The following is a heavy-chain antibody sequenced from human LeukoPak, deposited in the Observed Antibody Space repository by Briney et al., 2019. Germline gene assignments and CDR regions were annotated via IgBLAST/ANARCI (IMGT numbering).Heavy chain of an antibody. J-gene: IGHJ4*02. CDR2: ISGSGGTT. CDR3: AKRLSIAGTYHFDC. V-gene: IGHV3-23*01. D-gene: IGHD2-15*01. CDR1: GFTFSNYG. Sequence: GGSLRLSCAASGFTFSNYGMNWVRQAPGKGLEWVSRISGSGGTTFYADSVKGRVTISIDESKNPLYLQMNSVRAEDTAVYYCAKRLSIAGTYHFDCWGQGILVVFSS.